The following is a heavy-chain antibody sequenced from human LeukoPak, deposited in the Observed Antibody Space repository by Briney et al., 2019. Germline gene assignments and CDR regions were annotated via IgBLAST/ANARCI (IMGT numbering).Heavy chain of an antibody. J-gene: IGHJ4*02. CDR2: IIPILGIA. CDR3: ATHCSSTSCYAGSFDY. D-gene: IGHD2-2*01. Sequence: SSVKVSCKASGGTFSSYTISWVRQAPGQGLEWMGRIIPILGIANYAQKFQGRVTITADKSTSTAHMELSSLRSEDTAVYYCATHCSSTSCYAGSFDYWGQGTLVTVSS. CDR1: GGTFSSYT. V-gene: IGHV1-69*02.